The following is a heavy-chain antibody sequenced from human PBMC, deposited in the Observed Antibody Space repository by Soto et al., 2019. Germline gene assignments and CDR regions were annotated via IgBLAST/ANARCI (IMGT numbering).Heavy chain of an antibody. CDR2: ISSSSSYI. Sequence: EVQLVESGGGLVKPGGSLRLSCAASGFTFSSYSMNWVRQAPGKGLEWVSSISSSSSYIYYSDSVKGRFTISRDNAKNSLYLQMDSLRAEDTAVYCCARDGVESSGYYAVTDYWGQGTMVTASS. CDR1: GFTFSSYS. V-gene: IGHV3-21*01. CDR3: ARDGVESSGYYAVTDY. J-gene: IGHJ4*02. D-gene: IGHD3-22*01.